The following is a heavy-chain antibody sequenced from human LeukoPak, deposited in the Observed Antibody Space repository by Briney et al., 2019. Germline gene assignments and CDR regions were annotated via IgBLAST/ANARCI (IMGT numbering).Heavy chain of an antibody. CDR3: AKMGTTIFGVVIMDSFDY. Sequence: GGSLRLSCAASGFTFSSCTMGWVRQAPGKGLEWVSAISGSGGSTYYADSVKGRFTISRDNSKNTLYLQMNSLRAEDTAVYYCAKMGTTIFGVVIMDSFDYWGQGTLATVSS. V-gene: IGHV3-23*01. CDR2: ISGSGGST. D-gene: IGHD3-3*01. J-gene: IGHJ4*02. CDR1: GFTFSSCT.